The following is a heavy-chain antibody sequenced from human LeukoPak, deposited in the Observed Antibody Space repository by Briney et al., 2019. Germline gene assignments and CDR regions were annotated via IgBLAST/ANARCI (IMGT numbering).Heavy chain of an antibody. D-gene: IGHD2-2*01. CDR3: AREGMNLGYCSSTSCSFSEYFQH. Sequence: ASVKVSCKASGGTFSSYAISWVRQAPGQGLEWMGGIIPIFGTANYAQKFQGRVTITADESTSTAYMELSSLRSEDTAVYYCAREGMNLGYCSSTSCSFSEYFQHWGQGTLVTVPS. V-gene: IGHV1-69*13. CDR2: IIPIFGTA. CDR1: GGTFSSYA. J-gene: IGHJ1*01.